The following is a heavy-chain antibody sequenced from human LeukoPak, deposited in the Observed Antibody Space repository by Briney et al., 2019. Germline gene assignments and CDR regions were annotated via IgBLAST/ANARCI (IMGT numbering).Heavy chain of an antibody. J-gene: IGHJ4*02. V-gene: IGHV4-59*11. CDR1: GGSINNHY. Sequence: SETLSLTCTVSGGSINNHYWSWIRQPPGMGLEWVGYIYFTGTTNYNPSLKSRVTISLDKSKNQFSLKLSSVTATDTAIYYCARGGGSLRNWGQGTLVTVSS. CDR2: IYFTGTT. CDR3: ARGGGSLRN. D-gene: IGHD3-10*01.